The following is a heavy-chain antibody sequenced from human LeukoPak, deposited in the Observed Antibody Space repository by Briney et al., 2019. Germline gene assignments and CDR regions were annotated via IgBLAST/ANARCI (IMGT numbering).Heavy chain of an antibody. Sequence: SVKVSCKASGYIFTSYGISWVRQAPGQGLEWMGWISAYNGNTNYAQKLQGRVTMTRDTSISTAYMELSGLRSDDTAVYYCARGFRLSAIEDWFDPWGQGTLVTVSS. D-gene: IGHD2-2*02. CDR3: ARGFRLSAIEDWFDP. J-gene: IGHJ5*02. CDR2: ISAYNGNT. CDR1: GYIFTSYG. V-gene: IGHV1-18*01.